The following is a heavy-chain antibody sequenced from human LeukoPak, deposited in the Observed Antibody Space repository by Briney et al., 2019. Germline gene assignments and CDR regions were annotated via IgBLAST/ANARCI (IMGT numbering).Heavy chain of an antibody. D-gene: IGHD1-26*01. V-gene: IGHV3-30*18. CDR3: AKDLEPQLVGAADY. CDR2: ISYDGSDK. Sequence: PGGSLRLSCAASGLTFSSYGMHWVRQAPGKGLGWEAVISYDGSDKYYADSVKGRFTISRDNSKNTLYLQMNSLRAEDTAVYYCAKDLEPQLVGAADYWGQGTLVTVSS. J-gene: IGHJ4*02. CDR1: GLTFSSYG.